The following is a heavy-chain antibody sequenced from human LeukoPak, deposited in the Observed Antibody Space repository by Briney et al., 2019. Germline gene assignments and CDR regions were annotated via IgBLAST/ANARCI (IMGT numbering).Heavy chain of an antibody. D-gene: IGHD3-10*01. V-gene: IGHV5-10-1*01. J-gene: IGHJ5*02. CDR1: GYSFTSYW. CDR3: ARLRITMVRGVIYFDP. CDR2: IDPSDSCT. Sequence: GESLRISCKGSGYSFTSYWISWVRQVPGKGLEWMGRIDPSDSCTNYSPSFQGHVTISADKSISTAYLQWSSLKASDTAMYYCARLRITMVRGVIYFDPWGQGTLVTVSS.